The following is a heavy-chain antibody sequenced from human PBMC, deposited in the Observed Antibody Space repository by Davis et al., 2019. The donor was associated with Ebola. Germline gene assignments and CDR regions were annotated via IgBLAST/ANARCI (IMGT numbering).Heavy chain of an antibody. CDR2: IRSKANSYAT. Sequence: GESLKISCAASGLTFSNYWMCWVRQAPGEGLEWVGRIRSKANSYATAYAASVKARFTISRDDSKNTAYLQMNSLKTEDTDVYYCTVTTVTTGSDYWGQGTLVTVSS. J-gene: IGHJ4*02. V-gene: IGHV3-73*01. CDR3: TVTTVTTGSDY. CDR1: GLTFSNYW. D-gene: IGHD4-11*01.